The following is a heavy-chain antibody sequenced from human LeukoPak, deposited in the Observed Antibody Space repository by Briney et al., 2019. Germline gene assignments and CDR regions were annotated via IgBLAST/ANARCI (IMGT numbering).Heavy chain of an antibody. CDR2: IHYSGNT. V-gene: IGHV4-39*01. Sequence: SETLSLTCSVSAGSISSNGYYWGWIRQPPGKGPEWIGSIHYSGNTWYNPSLKSRVSISVDTSKNQFSLILTSVTAADTAVYYCAASYGSGTYFDPWGQGTLVTVSS. J-gene: IGHJ5*02. CDR1: AGSISSNGYY. CDR3: AASYGSGTYFDP. D-gene: IGHD3-10*01.